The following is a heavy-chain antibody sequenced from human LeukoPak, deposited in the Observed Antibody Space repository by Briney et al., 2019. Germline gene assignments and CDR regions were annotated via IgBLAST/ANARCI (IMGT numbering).Heavy chain of an antibody. CDR3: ARDVGMSGMVRGVKSRANWFDP. D-gene: IGHD3-10*01. J-gene: IGHJ5*02. CDR2: IYTSGST. V-gene: IGHV4-4*07. CDR1: GGSISSYY. Sequence: PSETLSLTCTVSGGSISSYYWSWIRQPAGKGLEWIGRIYTSGSTNYNPSLKSRVTMSVDTSKNRFSLKLSSVTAADTAVYYCARDVGMSGMVRGVKSRANWFDPWGQGTLVTVSS.